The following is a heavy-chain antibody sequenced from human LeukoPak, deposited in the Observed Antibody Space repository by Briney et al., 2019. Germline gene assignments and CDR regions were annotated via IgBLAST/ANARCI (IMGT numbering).Heavy chain of an antibody. Sequence: SETLSLTCTVSGGSISSYYWSWIRQPPGKGLEWIGYIYYSGSTNYNPSLKSRVTISVDTSKNQFSLKLSSVTAADTAVYYCASSRIYGGNADYWGQGTLVTVSS. V-gene: IGHV4-59*01. J-gene: IGHJ4*02. CDR1: GGSISSYY. CDR3: ASSRIYGGNADY. CDR2: IYYSGST. D-gene: IGHD4-23*01.